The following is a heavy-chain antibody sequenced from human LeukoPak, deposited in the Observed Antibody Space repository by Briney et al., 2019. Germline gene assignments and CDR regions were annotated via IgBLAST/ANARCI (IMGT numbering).Heavy chain of an antibody. CDR2: IYHSGST. V-gene: IGHV4-31*03. D-gene: IGHD4-17*01. CDR1: GVSISSGDNY. Sequence: PAQTLRLTCTVSGVSISSGDNYWIWIRQHPGQDLEWIGYIYHSGSTYYNPSLKSRISISIDISKNQFSLKLISVTAADTAVYYCARGGTTVTNYYFDYWGRGTLVTVSS. J-gene: IGHJ4*02. CDR3: ARGGTTVTNYYFDY.